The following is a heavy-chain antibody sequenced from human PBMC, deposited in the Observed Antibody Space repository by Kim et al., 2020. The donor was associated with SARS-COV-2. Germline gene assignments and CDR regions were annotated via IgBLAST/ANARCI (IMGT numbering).Heavy chain of an antibody. CDR1: GYTFTSYA. CDR3: ARDPGVSTIFGVVIRNPNYYGMGV. J-gene: IGHJ6*02. V-gene: IGHV7-4-1*02. CDR2: INTNTGNQ. D-gene: IGHD3-3*01. Sequence: ASVKVSCKASGYTFTSYAMNWVRQAPGQGLEWMGWINTNTGNQTYAQGFTGRFVFSLDTSVSTAYLQISSLKAEGTAVYYCARDPGVSTIFGVVIRNPNYYGMGVWGQGTTVTVSS.